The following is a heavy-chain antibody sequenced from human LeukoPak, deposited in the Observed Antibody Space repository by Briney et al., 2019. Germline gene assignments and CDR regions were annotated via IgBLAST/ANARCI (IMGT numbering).Heavy chain of an antibody. CDR3: ARHFGYSYGYVNY. J-gene: IGHJ4*02. D-gene: IGHD5-18*01. Sequence: PSETLSLTCTVSGGSISSYYWSWIRQPPGKGLEWIGYIYTSGSTNYNPSLKSRVTISVDTSKNQFSLKLSSVTAADTAVYYCARHFGYSYGYVNYWGQGTLVTVSS. V-gene: IGHV4-4*08. CDR1: GGSISSYY. CDR2: IYTSGST.